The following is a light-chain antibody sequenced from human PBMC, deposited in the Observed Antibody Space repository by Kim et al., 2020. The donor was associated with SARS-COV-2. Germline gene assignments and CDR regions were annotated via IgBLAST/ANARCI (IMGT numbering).Light chain of an antibody. Sequence: TRSLSPGDRATLSCKASQSVTSTYLVWYQQKPGQAPRLLIYAASRRAIGIPDRFTGSGSGTDFTLTISRVEPEDFAVYYCQQYGRSFGQGTKLEI. V-gene: IGKV3-20*01. J-gene: IGKJ2*01. CDR1: QSVTSTY. CDR2: AAS. CDR3: QQYGRS.